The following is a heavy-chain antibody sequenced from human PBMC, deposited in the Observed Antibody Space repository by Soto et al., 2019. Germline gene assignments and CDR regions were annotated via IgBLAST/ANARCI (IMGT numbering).Heavy chain of an antibody. J-gene: IGHJ5*02. Sequence: SATLSLTCAVSGGSISSGGYSWSWIRQPPGKGLEWIGYIYHSGSTYYNPSLKSRVTISVDRYKNQFSLKLSSVTAADKAVYHSTRFSWREKLWNWFDPWRQRTLVTVSS. CDR3: TRFSWREKLWNWFDP. D-gene: IGHD6-6*01. CDR2: IYHSGST. CDR1: GGSISSGGYS. V-gene: IGHV4-30-2*01.